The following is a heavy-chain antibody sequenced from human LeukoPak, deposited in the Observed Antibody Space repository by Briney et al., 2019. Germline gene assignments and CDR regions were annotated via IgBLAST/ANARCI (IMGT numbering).Heavy chain of an antibody. CDR3: ATTSIVVPALTSFDP. CDR2: FDAEDGET. Sequence: GASVKVSCKVSGYTLTELSMHWVRQAPGKGLEWVGGFDAEDGETIYAQKFQGRVTMTEDTSTDAAYMELSSLRSEDTAVYYCATTSIVVPALTSFDPWGQGTLVTVSS. CDR1: GYTLTELS. J-gene: IGHJ5*02. D-gene: IGHD2-2*01. V-gene: IGHV1-24*01.